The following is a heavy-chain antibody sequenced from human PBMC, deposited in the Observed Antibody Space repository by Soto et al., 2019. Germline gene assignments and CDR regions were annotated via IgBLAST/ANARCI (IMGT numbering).Heavy chain of an antibody. J-gene: IGHJ4*02. CDR3: ARESRRYNLDY. Sequence: GGSQILSTAASGFIFGSYQRNLVRQAPGKGLEWVSYISSSGSTIYYADSVKGRFTISRDNAKNSLYLQMNSLRAEDTAVYYCARESRRYNLDYWGQGTLVTV. V-gene: IGHV3-48*03. CDR2: ISSSGSTI. D-gene: IGHD1-1*01. CDR1: GFIFGSYQ.